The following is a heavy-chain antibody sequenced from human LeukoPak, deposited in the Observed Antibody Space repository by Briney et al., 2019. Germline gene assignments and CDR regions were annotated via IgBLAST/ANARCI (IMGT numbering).Heavy chain of an antibody. CDR3: AKSWGSTRPYYNYMDV. V-gene: IGHV3-23*01. CDR1: GITFSNYA. CDR2: IGYRGGSI. Sequence: GSLRLSCAASGITFSNYAMSWVRQAPGKGLEWVSIIGYRGGSIYYAYSVKGRFTISRDNSKNTLSLQMNGLRPEDTAVYYCAKSWGSTRPYYNYMDVWGKGTTVTVSS. J-gene: IGHJ6*03. D-gene: IGHD1-26*01.